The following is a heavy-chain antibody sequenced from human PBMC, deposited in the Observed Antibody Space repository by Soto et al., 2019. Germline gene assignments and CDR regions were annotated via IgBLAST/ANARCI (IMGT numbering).Heavy chain of an antibody. Sequence: GGSLRLSCAASGFTFSSYAMHWVRQAPGKGLEWVTIISPDGKSEYYAGSVRGRFSISRDNSKDTLDLQMNSLRAEDTAVYYCARAPSSSWHNFDYWGQGTLVTVSS. D-gene: IGHD6-13*01. V-gene: IGHV3-30*04. CDR3: ARAPSSSWHNFDY. J-gene: IGHJ4*02. CDR2: ISPDGKSE. CDR1: GFTFSSYA.